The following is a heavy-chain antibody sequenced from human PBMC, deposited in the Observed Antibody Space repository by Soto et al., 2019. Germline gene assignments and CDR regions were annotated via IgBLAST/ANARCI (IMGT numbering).Heavy chain of an antibody. CDR1: GASMISYY. CDR2: IYYSGST. V-gene: IGHV4-59*08. J-gene: IGHJ5*02. D-gene: IGHD6-13*01. Sequence: PSETLSLTCTVSGASMISYYWSWIRQPPGKGLEWIGYIYYSGSTNYNPSLKSRVTISVDTSKNQFSLKLSSVTAADTAVYYCARAKAPLYSSSWYWFDPWGQGTLVTVSS. CDR3: ARAKAPLYSSSWYWFDP.